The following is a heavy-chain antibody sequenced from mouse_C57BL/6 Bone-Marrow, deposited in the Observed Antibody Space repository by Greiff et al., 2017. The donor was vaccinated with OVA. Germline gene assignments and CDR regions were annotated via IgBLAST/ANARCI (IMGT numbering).Heavy chain of an antibody. CDR3: AREKVYFEAWVAY. Sequence: QVQLQQPGAELVKPGASVKLSCKASGYTFTSYWMQWVKQRPGQGLEWIGEIDPSDSYTNYNQKFKGKATLTVDTSSSTAYMQLSSLTSEDSAVYYCAREKVYFEAWVAYWGQGTLVTVSA. CDR2: IDPSDSYT. D-gene: IGHD1-1*01. CDR1: GYTFTSYW. V-gene: IGHV1-50*01. J-gene: IGHJ3*01.